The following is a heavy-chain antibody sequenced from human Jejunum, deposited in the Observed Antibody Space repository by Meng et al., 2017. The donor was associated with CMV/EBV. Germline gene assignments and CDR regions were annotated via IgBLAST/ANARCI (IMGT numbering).Heavy chain of an antibody. CDR3: AADAGHGDPLEY. CDR1: TNSFTTDF. D-gene: IGHD4-17*01. Sequence: QVQLQESGPGLVKPSATLSLTCTVSTNSFTTDFWNWIRQPAGKGLEWMGRVYSSGSTSSHPSLRSRVLLSVDRSKNQFSLKLTSVTAADTAVYYCAADAGHGDPLEYWGQGTLVTVSS. V-gene: IGHV4-4*07. CDR2: VYSSGST. J-gene: IGHJ4*02.